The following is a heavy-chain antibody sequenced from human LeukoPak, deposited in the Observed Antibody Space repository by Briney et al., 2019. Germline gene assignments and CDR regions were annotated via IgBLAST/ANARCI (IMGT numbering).Heavy chain of an antibody. J-gene: IGHJ4*02. Sequence: ASVKVSFKASGYTFTSYGISWVRQAPGQGLEWMGWISAYNGNTNYAQKLQGRVTMTTDTSTSTAYMELRSLRSDDAAVYYCARDRFYDFWSGYGDYWGQGTLVTVSS. CDR2: ISAYNGNT. V-gene: IGHV1-18*01. CDR1: GYTFTSYG. D-gene: IGHD3-3*01. CDR3: ARDRFYDFWSGYGDY.